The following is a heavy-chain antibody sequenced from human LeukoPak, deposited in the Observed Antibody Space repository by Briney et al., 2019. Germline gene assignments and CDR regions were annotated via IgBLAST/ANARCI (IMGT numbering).Heavy chain of an antibody. J-gene: IGHJ4*02. CDR1: GFTFSSYA. CDR3: ASEIIFGSFDY. V-gene: IGHV3-30*04. Sequence: GRSLRLSCAASGFTFSSYAMHWVRQAPGKGLEWVAVISYDGSNKYYADSVKGRFTISRDNSKNTLYLQMNSLRAEGTAVYYCASEIIFGSFDYWGQGTLVTVSS. CDR2: ISYDGSNK. D-gene: IGHD3-3*01.